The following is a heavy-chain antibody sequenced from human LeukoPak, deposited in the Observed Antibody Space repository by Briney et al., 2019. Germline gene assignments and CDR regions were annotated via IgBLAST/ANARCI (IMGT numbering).Heavy chain of an antibody. CDR1: GFTFSSYG. CDR3: AKDQEGYVWGSYRYTRTLDY. Sequence: GGSLRLSCAASGFTFSSYGMNWVRQAPGKGLEWVAFIRYDGSNKYYADSVKGRFTISRDNPKNTLYLQMNSLRAEDTAVYYCAKDQEGYVWGSYRYTRTLDYWGQGTLVIVSS. V-gene: IGHV3-30*02. D-gene: IGHD3-16*02. J-gene: IGHJ4*02. CDR2: IRYDGSNK.